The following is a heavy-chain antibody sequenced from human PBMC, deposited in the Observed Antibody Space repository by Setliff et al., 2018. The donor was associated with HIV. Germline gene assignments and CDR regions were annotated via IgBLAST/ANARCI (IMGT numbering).Heavy chain of an antibody. Sequence: SETLSLTCTVSGGSIGNFYYWGWIRQPPGKGLEWVGSMYPSGRTYYNPSLKSRVIISVDTSKNQFFLNLSSVTAADTAMYYCATPHREREDDAFDIWGQGRKVTVSS. CDR1: GGSIGNFYY. D-gene: IGHD1-26*01. CDR2: MYPSGRT. CDR3: ATPHREREDDAFDI. J-gene: IGHJ3*02. V-gene: IGHV4-38-2*02.